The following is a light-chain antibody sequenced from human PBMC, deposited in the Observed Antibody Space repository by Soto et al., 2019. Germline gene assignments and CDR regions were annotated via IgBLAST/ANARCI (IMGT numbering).Light chain of an antibody. J-gene: IGKJ2*01. CDR3: QQYNSYAT. V-gene: IGKV1-5*01. CDR2: DAS. Sequence: DIQTTQSPSTLSESVGDRVTITFRASQQISTWLACYQQKAGKAPKLLIYDASSVQSGVASRFSGSGSGTEFILTISSVQPDDSATYYSQQYNSYATLGQGT. CDR1: QQISTW.